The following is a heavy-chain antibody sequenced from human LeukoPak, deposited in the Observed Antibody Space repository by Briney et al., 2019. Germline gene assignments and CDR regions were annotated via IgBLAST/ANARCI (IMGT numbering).Heavy chain of an antibody. J-gene: IGHJ5*02. CDR2: ISAYNSDT. Sequence: ASLKVSCKTSGYNFAIYGITWVRQAPGQGLEWMGWISAYNSDTYYAQKFKDRVTMTRDSSTAIVYMEIKSLTFDDTAVYYCARGADANSYHEYNYLDPWGQGTLVTVSS. D-gene: IGHD2-2*01. CDR1: GYNFAIYG. CDR3: ARGADANSYHEYNYLDP. V-gene: IGHV1-18*01.